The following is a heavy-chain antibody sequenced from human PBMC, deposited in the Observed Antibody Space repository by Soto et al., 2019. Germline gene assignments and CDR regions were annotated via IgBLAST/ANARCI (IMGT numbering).Heavy chain of an antibody. CDR1: GFSFSRYA. CDR3: ARWSYLDY. CDR2: ISGSDGKT. Sequence: GSLRLSCAAPGFSFSRYAMSWVRQAPGKGLEWVSTISGSDGKTFYADSVKSRFSISRDTSKNTLYLQMNSLRADDTAVYYCARWSYLDYWGQGTRVTVSS. J-gene: IGHJ4*02. V-gene: IGHV3-23*01. D-gene: IGHD3-3*01.